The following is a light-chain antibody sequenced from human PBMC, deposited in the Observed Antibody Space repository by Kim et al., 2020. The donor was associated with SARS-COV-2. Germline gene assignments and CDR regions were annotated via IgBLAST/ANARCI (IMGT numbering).Light chain of an antibody. CDR2: EDN. V-gene: IGLV6-57*03. CDR1: SGSIASNY. J-gene: IGLJ3*02. Sequence: TVTISCTRSSGSIASNYVQWYQQRPGSAPTTVIYEDNERPSGVPDRFSASIDSSSNSASLTISGLKTEDEADYYCQSYDSSNPSWVFGGGTQLTVL. CDR3: QSYDSSNPSWV.